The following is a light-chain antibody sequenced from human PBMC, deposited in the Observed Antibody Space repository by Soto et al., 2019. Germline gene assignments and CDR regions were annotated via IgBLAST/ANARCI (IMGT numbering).Light chain of an antibody. J-gene: IGKJ4*01. Sequence: EIVLTQSPGTLSLSPGERATLSCRASQSVSNSYLAWYQQKPGQAPRLLIYDTSSRATGIPHRFSGSGSGTDFTLTISRLEPEDFAVYYCQQYGSSPLTFGGGTKVEIK. CDR2: DTS. CDR3: QQYGSSPLT. CDR1: QSVSNSY. V-gene: IGKV3-20*01.